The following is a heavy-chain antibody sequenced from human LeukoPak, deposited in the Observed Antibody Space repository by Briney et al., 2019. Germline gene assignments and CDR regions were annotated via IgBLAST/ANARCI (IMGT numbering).Heavy chain of an antibody. Sequence: AGGSLRLSCAASGFTFSGFGMHWVRQAPGQGLEWVAFIRYDGTNKYYADSVKGRFTISRDNSKNTLSLQMNSLRAEDTAVYYCAKDYVWFGELLGYYFDYWGQGTLVTVSS. J-gene: IGHJ4*02. D-gene: IGHD3-10*01. CDR3: AKDYVWFGELLGYYFDY. CDR1: GFTFSGFG. V-gene: IGHV3-30*02. CDR2: IRYDGTNK.